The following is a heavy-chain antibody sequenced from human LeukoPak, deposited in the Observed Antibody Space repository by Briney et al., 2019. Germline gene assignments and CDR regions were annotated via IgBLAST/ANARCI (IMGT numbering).Heavy chain of an antibody. V-gene: IGHV4-39*01. D-gene: IGHD2-8*02. CDR1: GGSVTNIDSY. Sequence: PSETLSLTCTVSGGSVTNIDSYWAWVRQAPGKGLEWVGSIYHGGATYYNPALRSRLAISADASKNQFSVKLTSVTAADTAVYYCVRRGYTLVPLWGQGTLVTVSS. J-gene: IGHJ4*02. CDR2: IYHGGAT. CDR3: VRRGYTLVPL.